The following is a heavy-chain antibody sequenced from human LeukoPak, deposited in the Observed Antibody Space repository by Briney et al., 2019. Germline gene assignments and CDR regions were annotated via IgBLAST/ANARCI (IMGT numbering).Heavy chain of an antibody. D-gene: IGHD2-2*01. V-gene: IGHV3-30*02. Sequence: GGSLRLSCAASGFTFSNYGMHWVRQAPGKGLEWVAFVRYDESTKFYADSVKGRFTISRDNSKTTLYLQMNSLRAEDTAVYYWAKDGPAAFFDYWGQGTLVTVPS. CDR3: AKDGPAAFFDY. CDR1: GFTFSNYG. CDR2: VRYDESTK. J-gene: IGHJ4*02.